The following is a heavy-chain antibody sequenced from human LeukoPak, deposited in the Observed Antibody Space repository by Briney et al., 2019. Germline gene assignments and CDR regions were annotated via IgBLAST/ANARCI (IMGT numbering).Heavy chain of an antibody. CDR1: GYTFTGYY. V-gene: IGHV1-2*02. D-gene: IGHD6-13*01. Sequence: ASVKVSCKASGYTFTGYYMHWVRQAPGQGLEWMGWINPNSGGTNYAQKFQGRVTMTRDTSISTAYMELSRLRSDDTAVYYCARGAHGSSSWYVTEYFQHWGQGTLVTVSS. CDR3: ARGAHGSSSWYVTEYFQH. J-gene: IGHJ1*01. CDR2: INPNSGGT.